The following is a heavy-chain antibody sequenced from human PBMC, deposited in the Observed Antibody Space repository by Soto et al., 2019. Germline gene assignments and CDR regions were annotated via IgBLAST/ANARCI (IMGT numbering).Heavy chain of an antibody. V-gene: IGHV4-34*01. D-gene: IGHD3-10*01. CDR1: GGSFSGYY. CDR2: INHSGST. CDR3: ARGPPVVRAVITGYYGMDV. Sequence: SETLSLTCAVYGGSFSGYYWSWIRQPPGKGLEWIGEINHSGSTNYNPSLKSRVTISVDTSKNQFSLKLSSVTAADTAVYYCARGPPVVRAVITGYYGMDVWGQGNTVTGSS. J-gene: IGHJ6*02.